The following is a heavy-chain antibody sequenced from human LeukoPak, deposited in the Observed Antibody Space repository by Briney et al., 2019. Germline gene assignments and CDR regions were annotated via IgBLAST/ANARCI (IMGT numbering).Heavy chain of an antibody. CDR1: GGSLSSHY. D-gene: IGHD2-2*01. J-gene: IGHJ4*02. V-gene: IGHV4-59*11. Sequence: SETLSLTCSVSGGSLSSHYWSWIRQPPGKGLELIGHIHDTGSTFYNPSLRGRVTISLDPSNNQFSLKSTSMTAADTAVYYCARFSSGCSTSSCYLTYWGQGTLVTVS. CDR2: IHDTGST. CDR3: ARFSSGCSTSSCYLTY.